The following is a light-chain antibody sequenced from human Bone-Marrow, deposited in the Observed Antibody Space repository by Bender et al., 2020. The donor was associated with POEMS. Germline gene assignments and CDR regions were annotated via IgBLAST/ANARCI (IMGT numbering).Light chain of an antibody. CDR3: QVWDYFSDHVV. J-gene: IGLJ3*02. V-gene: IGLV3-21*02. Sequence: SYVLTQPPSVSVAPGQTANITCGGANIVNKAVHWYQQKARQAPELVVFDDSDRPSGISERFSGSNSENTATLTIRMVDVGDEADYYCQVWDYFSDHVVFGGGTKLTVL. CDR2: DDS. CDR1: NIVNKA.